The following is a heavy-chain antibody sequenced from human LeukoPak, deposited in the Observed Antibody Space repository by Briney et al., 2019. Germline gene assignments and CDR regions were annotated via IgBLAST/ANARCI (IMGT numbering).Heavy chain of an antibody. J-gene: IGHJ1*01. D-gene: IGHD2-8*01. CDR3: ASCHCTNGVCYGECEYFQH. V-gene: IGHV1-18*01. Sequence: ASVKVSCKAPGYTFTSYGISWVRQAPGQWLEWMGWTSAYNGNTNYAQKLQGRLTLTTDTSTSTAYMELRSLRSDDTAVYYCASCHCTNGVCYGECEYFQHWDQGTLVTVSS. CDR2: TSAYNGNT. CDR1: GYTFTSYG.